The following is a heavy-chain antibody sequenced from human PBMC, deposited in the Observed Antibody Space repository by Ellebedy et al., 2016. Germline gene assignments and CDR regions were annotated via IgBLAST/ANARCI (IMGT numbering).Heavy chain of an antibody. CDR3: ARDSVVTAIFYYYYGMDV. Sequence: GESLKISXAASGFAFSDSTMHWVRQAPGWGLEWVAGISFDGRAEHYSDSVKGRFTISRDNSKNTLYLQMNSLRAEDTAVYYCARDSVVTAIFYYYYGMDVWGQGTTVTVSS. CDR2: ISFDGRAE. V-gene: IGHV3-30*04. J-gene: IGHJ6*02. CDR1: GFAFSDST. D-gene: IGHD2-21*02.